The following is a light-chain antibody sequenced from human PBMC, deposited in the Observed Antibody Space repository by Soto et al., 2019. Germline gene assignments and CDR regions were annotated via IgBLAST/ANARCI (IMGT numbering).Light chain of an antibody. J-gene: IGKJ3*01. CDR2: DAS. Sequence: AIQLTQSPSSLSASVGDRVTITCRASQGISSGLAWYQQKPGKPPKLLISDASSLQSGVPSRFSGSGSGTDFTLTISSLQPADFATYYCQQFNNNPQITFGPGTKVDIK. CDR3: QQFNNNPQIT. V-gene: IGKV1D-13*01. CDR1: QGISSG.